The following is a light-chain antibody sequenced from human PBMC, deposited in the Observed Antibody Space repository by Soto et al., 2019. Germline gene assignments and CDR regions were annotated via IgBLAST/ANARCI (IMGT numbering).Light chain of an antibody. Sequence: EIVLPQYPGTLSVSPGERATLSCRASQTISSNNLAWYQQKPGQAPSLLIYGTSSRATGIPDRFSGSGSGTDFTLTISRLEPEDSAIYYCQQYGSWTFGQGTKVEI. CDR1: QTISSNN. J-gene: IGKJ1*01. CDR2: GTS. V-gene: IGKV3-20*01. CDR3: QQYGSWT.